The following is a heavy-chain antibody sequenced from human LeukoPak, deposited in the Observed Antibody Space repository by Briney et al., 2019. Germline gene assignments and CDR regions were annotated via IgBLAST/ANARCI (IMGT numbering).Heavy chain of an antibody. V-gene: IGHV1-2*02. D-gene: IGHD5-24*01. CDR3: ARERDGYNYDY. Sequence: ASVKVSCKASGYTFTGYYMHWVRQAPGQGLEWMGWINPNSGGSHYAQKFQGRVTMTRDTSTSTAYMDLSRLRSDDTAVYYCARERDGYNYDYWGQGTLVTVSS. CDR1: GYTFTGYY. J-gene: IGHJ4*02. CDR2: INPNSGGS.